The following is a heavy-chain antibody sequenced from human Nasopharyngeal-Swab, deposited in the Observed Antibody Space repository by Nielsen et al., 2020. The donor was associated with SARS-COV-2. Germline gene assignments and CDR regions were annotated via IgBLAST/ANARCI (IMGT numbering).Heavy chain of an antibody. D-gene: IGHD3-9*01. Sequence: SLKISCAASGFTFDDYAMHWVRQAPGKGLGWVSGISWNSGSIGYADSVKGRFTISRDNAKNSLYLQMNSLRAEDTALYYCVKPYYDILTGYYIGAFDVWGQGTMVTVSS. J-gene: IGHJ3*01. CDR2: ISWNSGSI. CDR1: GFTFDDYA. V-gene: IGHV3-9*01. CDR3: VKPYYDILTGYYIGAFDV.